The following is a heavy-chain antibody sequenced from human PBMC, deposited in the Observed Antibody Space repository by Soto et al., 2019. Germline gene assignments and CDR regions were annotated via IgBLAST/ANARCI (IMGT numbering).Heavy chain of an antibody. D-gene: IGHD5-18*01. CDR1: GYRFTRYW. Sequence: GESLKISCKGSGYRFTRYWIGWVRQMPGKGLEPMGIIYSGDSDTRYSPAFQGQVTISVDKSISTAYLQWSSLKASDTAMYCCARSDTAMVTFDYWGQGTLVTVSS. CDR3: ARSDTAMVTFDY. CDR2: IYSGDSDT. V-gene: IGHV5-51*01. J-gene: IGHJ4*02.